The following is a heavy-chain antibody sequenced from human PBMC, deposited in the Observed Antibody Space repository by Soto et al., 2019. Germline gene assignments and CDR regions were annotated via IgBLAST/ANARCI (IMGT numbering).Heavy chain of an antibody. V-gene: IGHV3-23*01. D-gene: IGHD2-8*01. J-gene: IGHJ6*03. CDR3: AKAGYCTNGVCYVTDYYYYMDV. Sequence: GGSLRLSCAASGFTFSSYAMSWVRQAPGKGLEWVSAISGSGGSTYYADSVEGRFTISRDNSKNTLYLQMNSLRAEDTAVYYCAKAGYCTNGVCYVTDYYYYMDVWGKGTTVTVSS. CDR1: GFTFSSYA. CDR2: ISGSGGST.